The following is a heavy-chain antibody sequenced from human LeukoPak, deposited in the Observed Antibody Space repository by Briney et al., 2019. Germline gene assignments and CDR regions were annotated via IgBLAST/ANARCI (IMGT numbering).Heavy chain of an antibody. Sequence: GSLRLSCAASGFTFSDYYMSWIRQAPGKGLEGIGFVSYSGTTNYKPSLQSRVTISVDTSNNRFSLRVTSLTATDTAVYFCVRHLSSGRPAFDIWGQGTTVTVSS. CDR2: VSYSGTT. J-gene: IGHJ3*02. CDR3: VRHLSSGRPAFDI. CDR1: GFTFSDYY. V-gene: IGHV4-59*08. D-gene: IGHD6-6*01.